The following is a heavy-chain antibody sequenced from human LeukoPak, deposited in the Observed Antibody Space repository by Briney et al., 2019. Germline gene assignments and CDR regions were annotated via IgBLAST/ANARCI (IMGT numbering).Heavy chain of an antibody. V-gene: IGHV3-13*01. J-gene: IGHJ4*02. Sequence: GGSLRLSCAASGFTFSSHDMHWVRQTARKGLEWVSGISTTGDTYYPGSVKGRFTISRENAKNSLYLQMNSLTPGDTAVYFCARGGAFCRGDCYPDYWGQGTLVTVSS. CDR1: GFTFSSHD. CDR2: ISTTGDT. CDR3: ARGGAFCRGDCYPDY. D-gene: IGHD2-21*02.